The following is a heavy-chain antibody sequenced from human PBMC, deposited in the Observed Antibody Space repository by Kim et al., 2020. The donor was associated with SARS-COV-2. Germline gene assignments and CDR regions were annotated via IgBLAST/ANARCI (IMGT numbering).Heavy chain of an antibody. V-gene: IGHV3-7*01. J-gene: IGHJ6*02. CDR2: IKQDGSEK. Sequence: GGSLRLSCAASGFNFSSYWMSWVRQAPGKGLEWVANIKQDGSEKYYVDSVKGRFTISRDNAKNSLYLQMNSLRAEDTAVYYCARERSVVVTAIKYYYCGMDVWGQRSTVAVFS. D-gene: IGHD2-21*02. CDR3: ARERSVVVTAIKYYYCGMDV. CDR1: GFNFSSYW.